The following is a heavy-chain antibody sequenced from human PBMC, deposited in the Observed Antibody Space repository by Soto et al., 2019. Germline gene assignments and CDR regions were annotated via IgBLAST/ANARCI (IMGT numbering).Heavy chain of an antibody. D-gene: IGHD3-10*01. CDR1: GGTFSNHL. J-gene: IGHJ4*01. CDR2: IIPLFGIL. V-gene: IGHV1-69*02. Sequence: QVQLVQSGAEVKKPGSSVNVSCKASGGTFSNHLISWVRQAPGQGLEWMGTIIPLFGILNYAQKLQGRVTISADKSTGTAYMELSSLRSDDTAVYYCASGSLYGSGSYPVDYWGQGTLVTVSS. CDR3: ASGSLYGSGSYPVDY.